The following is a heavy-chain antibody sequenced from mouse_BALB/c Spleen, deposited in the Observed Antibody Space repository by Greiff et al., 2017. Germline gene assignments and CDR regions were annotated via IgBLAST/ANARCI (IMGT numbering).Heavy chain of an antibody. CDR2: IYPGDGDT. J-gene: IGHJ4*01. CDR3: ARKGDDYDYYAMDY. V-gene: IGHV1-80*01. D-gene: IGHD2-4*01. CDR1: GYAFSSYW. Sequence: VKLMESGAELVRPGSSVKISCKASGYAFSSYWMNWVKQRPGQGLEWIGQIYPGDGDTNYNGKFKGKATLTADKSSSTAYMQLSSLTSEDSAVYFCARKGDDYDYYAMDYWGQGTSVTVSS.